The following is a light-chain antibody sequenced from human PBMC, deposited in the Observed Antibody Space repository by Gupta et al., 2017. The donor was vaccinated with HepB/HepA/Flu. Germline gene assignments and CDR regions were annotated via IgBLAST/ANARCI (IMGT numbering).Light chain of an antibody. J-gene: IGLJ2*01. V-gene: IGLV1-44*01. Sequence: QSVLTQPPSASGTPGQRVTIPCSGSSSNIGRNTVNWYQQLPGTAPNLLIYSNNQRPSGVPDRFSGSKSGTSASLAISGLQSEDEADYYCAAWDDSLTVVFGGGTKLTVL. CDR3: AAWDDSLTVV. CDR1: SSNIGRNT. CDR2: SNN.